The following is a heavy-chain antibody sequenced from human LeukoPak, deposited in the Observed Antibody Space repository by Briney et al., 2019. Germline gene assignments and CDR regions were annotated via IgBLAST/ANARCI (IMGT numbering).Heavy chain of an antibody. CDR3: ARGAPYSTTWYEDY. CDR2: IYTSGTA. V-gene: IGHV4-4*07. Sequence: SETLSLTCTVSGGSISGYYWSWIRQPAGKGLEWIGRIYTSGTANYNPSLQSRATMSVDTSKNQFSLKLSSVIAADTAVYYCARGAPYSTTWYEDYWGQGTLVTVSS. J-gene: IGHJ4*02. D-gene: IGHD6-13*01. CDR1: GGSISGYY.